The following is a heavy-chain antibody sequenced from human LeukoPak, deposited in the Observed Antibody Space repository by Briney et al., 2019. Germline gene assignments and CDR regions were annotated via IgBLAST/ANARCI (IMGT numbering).Heavy chain of an antibody. Sequence: GGSLRLSCAASGFTFSSYSMNWVRQAPGKGLEWVSYISSSSSTIYYADSVKGRFTISRDNAKNSLYLQMNSLRAEDTAVYYCARDGPGSYYSKLYYFDYWGQGTLVTVSS. D-gene: IGHD3-10*01. J-gene: IGHJ4*02. V-gene: IGHV3-48*04. CDR1: GFTFSSYS. CDR3: ARDGPGSYYSKLYYFDY. CDR2: ISSSSSTI.